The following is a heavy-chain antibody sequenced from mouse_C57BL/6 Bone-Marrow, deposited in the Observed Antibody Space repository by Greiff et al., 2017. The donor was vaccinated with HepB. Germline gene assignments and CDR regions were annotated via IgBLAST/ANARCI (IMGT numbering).Heavy chain of an antibody. Sequence: EVQLQQSGAELVRPGASVKLSCTASGFNIKDDYMHWVKQRPEQGLEWIGWIDPENGDTEYASKFQGKATITADTSSNTAYLQLSSLTSEDTAVYYCTGGLLPWFAYWGQGTLVTVSA. V-gene: IGHV14-4*01. CDR3: TGGLLPWFAY. D-gene: IGHD2-3*01. CDR1: GFNIKDDY. J-gene: IGHJ3*01. CDR2: IDPENGDT.